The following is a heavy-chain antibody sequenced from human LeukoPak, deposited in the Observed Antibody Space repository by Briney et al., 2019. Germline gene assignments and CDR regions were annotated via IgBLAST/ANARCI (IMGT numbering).Heavy chain of an antibody. CDR1: GFTFHTYN. CDR2: ISSSSSYI. V-gene: IGHV3-21*01. D-gene: IGHD5-12*01. Sequence: GGSLRLSCATSGFTFHTYNMNWVRQAPGKGLEWVSSISSSSSYIYYADSVKGRFTISRDNAKSSLFLQMNSLRAEDTAVYYCARPREYSGYVLDYWGQGTLVTVSS. J-gene: IGHJ4*02. CDR3: ARPREYSGYVLDY.